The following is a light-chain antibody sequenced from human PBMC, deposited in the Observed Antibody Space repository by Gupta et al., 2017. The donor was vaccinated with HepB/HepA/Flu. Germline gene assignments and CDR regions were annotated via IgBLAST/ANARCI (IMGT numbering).Light chain of an antibody. CDR3: SSYTSSSTVI. Sequence: QSALTQPASVSGSPGQSITLSCTGTNSDVGGYNYVSWYQQHPGKAPKVMIFDVSKRPSGVANRFSGSKSGNTASLTISGLQEEDEADYYCSSYTSSSTVIFGGGTKLTVL. J-gene: IGLJ2*01. CDR1: NSDVGGYNY. V-gene: IGLV2-14*03. CDR2: DVS.